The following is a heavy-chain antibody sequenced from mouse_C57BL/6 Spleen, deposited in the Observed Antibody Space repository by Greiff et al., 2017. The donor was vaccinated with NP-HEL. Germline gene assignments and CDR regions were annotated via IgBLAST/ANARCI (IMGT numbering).Heavy chain of an antibody. V-gene: IGHV1-26*01. CDR1: GYTFTDYY. D-gene: IGHD2-3*01. Sequence: EVQLQQSGPELVKPGASVKISCKASGYTFTDYYMNWVKQSHGKSLEWIGDINPNNGGTSYNQKFKGKATLTVDKSSSTAYMELRSLTSEDSAVYYCARVGWLPDYWGQGTTLTVSS. CDR2: INPNNGGT. J-gene: IGHJ2*01. CDR3: ARVGWLPDY.